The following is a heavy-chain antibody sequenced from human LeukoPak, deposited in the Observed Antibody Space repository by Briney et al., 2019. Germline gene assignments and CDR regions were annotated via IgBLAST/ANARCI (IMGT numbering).Heavy chain of an antibody. D-gene: IGHD2-2*01. CDR3: ARDRGYCSSTSCQFDY. Sequence: GSSVKVSCKASGGTFSSYAISWVRQAPGQGLEWMGRIIPVRGIANYAQKFQGRVTVTADKSTSTAYKELSSLRSEDTAVYYCARDRGYCSSTSCQFDYWGQGTLVTVSS. CDR1: GGTFSSYA. V-gene: IGHV1-69*04. CDR2: IIPVRGIA. J-gene: IGHJ4*02.